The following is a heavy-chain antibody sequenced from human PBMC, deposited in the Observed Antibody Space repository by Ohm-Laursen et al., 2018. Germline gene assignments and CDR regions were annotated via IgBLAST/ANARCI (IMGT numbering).Heavy chain of an antibody. J-gene: IGHJ3*02. V-gene: IGHV3-23*01. CDR2: VSDSGDST. CDR1: VFTFSRYA. CDR3: AKGRSGHPRGVGAFDI. Sequence: SLRLSCAASVFTFSRYAMSWVRQAPGKGLAWVSAVSDSGDSTYYADSVKGRFTIYRDNSKNTLYLQMNSLRAEDTAVYYCAKGRSGHPRGVGAFDIWGQGTMVTVSS. D-gene: IGHD3-16*01.